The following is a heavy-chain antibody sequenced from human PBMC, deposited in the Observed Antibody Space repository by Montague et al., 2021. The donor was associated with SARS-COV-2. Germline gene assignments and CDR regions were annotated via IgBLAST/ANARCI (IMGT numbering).Heavy chain of an antibody. CDR3: AKDPHYDFWSGYYFDY. D-gene: IGHD3-3*01. V-gene: IGHV3-23*03. CDR2: IYSGGSST. Sequence: SLRLSFAASGFTFSSYAMHWVRQAPGKGLEWVSVIYSGGSSTYYADSVKGRFTISRDNSKNTLYLQMNSLRAEDTAVYYCAKDPHYDFWSGYYFDYWGQGTLVTVSS. CDR1: GFTFSSYA. J-gene: IGHJ4*02.